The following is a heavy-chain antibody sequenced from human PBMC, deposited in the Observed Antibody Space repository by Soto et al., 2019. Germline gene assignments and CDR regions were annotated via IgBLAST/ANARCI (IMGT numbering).Heavy chain of an antibody. CDR3: ATTGYGTPFDS. CDR1: GFTFSDYY. V-gene: IGHV3-11*01. Sequence: QVQLVESGGGLVKAGGSLRLSCAASGFTFSDYYMSWIRQPPGKGLEWVSYISPSGTTIHYAESVKGRFTISRDDARKSLFLQMNSLRGEDTAVYYCATTGYGTPFDSGGQGTLVTVSS. D-gene: IGHD2-15*01. J-gene: IGHJ4*02. CDR2: ISPSGTTI.